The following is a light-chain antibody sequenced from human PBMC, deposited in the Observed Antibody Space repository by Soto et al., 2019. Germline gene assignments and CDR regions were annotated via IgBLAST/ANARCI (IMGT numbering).Light chain of an antibody. V-gene: IGKV3-20*01. CDR1: EIIYSTS. J-gene: IGKJ2*01. CDR3: QQHGALPRT. Sequence: EIVLTQSPGTLSLSPGERATLSCRASEIIYSTSLAWYQQKPGQPPRLLIDGASSRATGIPDRFSSGGSGTDFTLTISRLEPEDFAMYYCQQHGALPRTFGQGTKLEIK. CDR2: GAS.